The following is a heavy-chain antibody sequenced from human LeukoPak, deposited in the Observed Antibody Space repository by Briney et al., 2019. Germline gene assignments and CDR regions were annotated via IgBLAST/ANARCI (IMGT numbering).Heavy chain of an antibody. CDR1: GLTFSYAW. V-gene: IGHV3-15*01. J-gene: IGHJ4*02. D-gene: IGHD2-21*02. Sequence: GGSVTLLCAPSGLTFSYAWTTCAPHAPGKGLECLGCIKITSDAEIAGYAVPVNGRFTISRDESKNTLYLQMNRLKTEDTAVYYCATDPAYCGCDCPAYGDQGTLVSVSS. CDR3: ATDPAYCGCDCPAY. CDR2: IKITSDAEIA.